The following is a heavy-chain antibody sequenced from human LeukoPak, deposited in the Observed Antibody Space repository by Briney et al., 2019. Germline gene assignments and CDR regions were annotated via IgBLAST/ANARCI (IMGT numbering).Heavy chain of an antibody. CDR2: IHYSGST. CDR1: GVSMSACY. V-gene: IGHV4-59*08. Sequence: PSETLSLTCTVSGVSMSACYWMWIRQPPGKGLEWIGYIHYSGSTNYNPSLRSRVTISVDTSKNQFSLKLSAVTAADTAVYYCAGVYGGFEGVMDVWGQGITVTVSS. J-gene: IGHJ6*02. CDR3: AGVYGGFEGVMDV. D-gene: IGHD4-23*01.